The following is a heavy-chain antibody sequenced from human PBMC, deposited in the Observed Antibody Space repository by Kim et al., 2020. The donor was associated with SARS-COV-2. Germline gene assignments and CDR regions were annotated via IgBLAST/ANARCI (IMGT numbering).Heavy chain of an antibody. D-gene: IGHD3-10*01. V-gene: IGHV1-3*01. J-gene: IGHJ3*02. CDR3: ARERVTFDAFDI. Sequence: ASVKVSCKASGYTFTSYAMHWLRQAPGQSLNWMGGTNVGMGNTKYSQKFKGRVTITRDTSASTAYMELSSLRSEDTAVYYCARERVTFDAFDIWGQGTMVTVSS. CDR1: GYTFTSYA. CDR2: TNVGMGNT.